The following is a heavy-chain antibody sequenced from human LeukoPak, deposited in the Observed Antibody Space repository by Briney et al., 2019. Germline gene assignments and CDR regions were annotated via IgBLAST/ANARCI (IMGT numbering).Heavy chain of an antibody. CDR2: ISGSGGST. V-gene: IGHV3-23*01. CDR1: GFTFSTCA. D-gene: IGHD3-9*01. J-gene: IGHJ4*02. CDR3: AKVWSNYDILPGGGDY. Sequence: GGSLRLSCAASGFTFSTCAMSWVRQAPGKGLEWVSAISGSGGSTYYADSVKGRFTISRDNSKNTLYLQMNSLRAEDTAVYYCAKVWSNYDILPGGGDYWGQGTLVTVSS.